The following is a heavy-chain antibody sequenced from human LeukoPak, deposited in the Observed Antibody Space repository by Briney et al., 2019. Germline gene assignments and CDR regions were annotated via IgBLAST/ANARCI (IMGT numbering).Heavy chain of an antibody. CDR3: ARGAMVRGVIITGNWFDP. J-gene: IGHJ5*02. Sequence: GASVKVSCMASGYTFTSYGISWVRQAPGQGLEWMGWISAYNGNTNYAQKLQGRVTMTTDTSTSTAYMELRSLRSDDTAVYYCARGAMVRGVIITGNWFDPWGQGTLVTVSS. CDR2: ISAYNGNT. CDR1: GYTFTSYG. D-gene: IGHD3-10*01. V-gene: IGHV1-18*01.